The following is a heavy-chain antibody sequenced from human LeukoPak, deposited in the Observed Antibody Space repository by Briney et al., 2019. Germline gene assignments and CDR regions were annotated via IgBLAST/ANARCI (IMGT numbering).Heavy chain of an antibody. CDR3: ARQVADIIVVPAAMAFDS. D-gene: IGHD2-2*01. CDR1: GYRFTSSW. Sequence: GESLKISCKASGYRFTSSWIGWVRQMPGKGLEWMGIIYPGDSDTKYSPSFQGQVTFSIDKSLNIAFLQWSSLKASDSATYYCARQVADIIVVPAAMAFDSWGQGTLLTVS. J-gene: IGHJ4*02. CDR2: IYPGDSDT. V-gene: IGHV5-51*01.